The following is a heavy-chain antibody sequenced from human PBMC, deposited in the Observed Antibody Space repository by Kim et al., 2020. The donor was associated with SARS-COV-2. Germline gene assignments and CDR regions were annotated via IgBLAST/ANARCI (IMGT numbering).Heavy chain of an antibody. J-gene: IGHJ4*02. CDR2: ISPPGTTT. D-gene: IGHD3-22*01. V-gene: IGHV3-11*01. CDR3: ARDRRKYSDGSGYGSLDY. Sequence: GGSLRLSCAASGFTFSDYYMSWLRQAPGKGLEWISYISPPGTTTYYGDSVKGRFTISRDNAKNSLYLQMNSLRDEDTAVYYCARDRRKYSDGSGYGSLDYWGLGTLVTVSS. CDR1: GFTFSDYY.